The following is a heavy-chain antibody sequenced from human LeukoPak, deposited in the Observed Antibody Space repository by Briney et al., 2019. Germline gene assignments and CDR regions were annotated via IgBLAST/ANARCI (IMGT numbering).Heavy chain of an antibody. CDR3: ARVGDTAMAIDY. CDR1: GFTFISYS. J-gene: IGHJ4*02. CDR2: ISSSSSYI. D-gene: IGHD5-18*01. V-gene: IGHV3-21*01. Sequence: PGGSLRLSCAASGFTFISYSMNWVRQAPGKGLEWVSSISSSSSYIYYADSVKGRFTISIDNAKNSLYLQMNSLRAEDTAVYYCARVGDTAMAIDYWGQGTLVTVSS.